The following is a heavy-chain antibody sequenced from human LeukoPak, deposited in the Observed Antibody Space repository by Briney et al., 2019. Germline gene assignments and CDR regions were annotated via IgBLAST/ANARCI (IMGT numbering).Heavy chain of an antibody. CDR1: GFTFSDYY. J-gene: IGHJ3*02. CDR3: ARDQNPYYYDSSGYYCDAFDI. CDR2: ISSSSSYT. Sequence: PGGSLRLSCAASGFTFSDYYMSWIRQAPGKGLEWVSYISSSSSYTNYADSVKGRFTISRDNAKNSLYLQMNSLRAEDTAVYYCARDQNPYYYDSSGYYCDAFDIWGQGTMVTVSS. D-gene: IGHD3-22*01. V-gene: IGHV3-11*06.